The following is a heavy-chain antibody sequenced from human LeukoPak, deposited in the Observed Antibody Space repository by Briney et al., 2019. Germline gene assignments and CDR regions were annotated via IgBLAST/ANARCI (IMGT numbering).Heavy chain of an antibody. CDR3: ARDLDTIFGGYYFDY. CDR2: INPNSGGT. D-gene: IGHD3-3*01. Sequence: ASVKVSCKASGYTFTGYYMHWVRQAPGQGLEWMGWINPNSGGTNYAQKFQGRVTMTRDTSISTAYMELSRLRSDDTAVYYCARDLDTIFGGYYFDYWGQGTLVTASS. J-gene: IGHJ4*02. V-gene: IGHV1-2*02. CDR1: GYTFTGYY.